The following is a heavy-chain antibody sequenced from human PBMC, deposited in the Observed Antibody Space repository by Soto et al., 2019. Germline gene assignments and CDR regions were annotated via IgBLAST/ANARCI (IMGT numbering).Heavy chain of an antibody. CDR2: ISSSSSYI. D-gene: IGHD6-25*01. Sequence: EVQLVESGGGLVKPGGSLRLSCAASGFTFSSYSMNWVRQAPGKGLEWVSSISSSSSYIYYADSVKGRFTISRDNAKNSLYLQMTSLRAEYTAVYYCSRVLGSVGGFDPWGQGTLVTVSS. V-gene: IGHV3-21*01. CDR1: GFTFSSYS. J-gene: IGHJ5*02. CDR3: SRVLGSVGGFDP.